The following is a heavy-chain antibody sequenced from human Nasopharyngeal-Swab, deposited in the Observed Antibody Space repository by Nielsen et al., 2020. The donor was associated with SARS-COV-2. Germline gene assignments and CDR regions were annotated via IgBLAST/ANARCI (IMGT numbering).Heavy chain of an antibody. Sequence: GESLKISCTASGFTFSSYAMSWVRQAPGKGLEWVSEISGSGDSTYYAESVKGRFTISRDNSKNTLYLQMSSLRAEDTAIYYCAKDLGVESPLWFDYWGQGTLLTVSS. D-gene: IGHD4-23*01. CDR3: AKDLGVESPLWFDY. J-gene: IGHJ4*02. CDR2: ISGSGDST. CDR1: GFTFSSYA. V-gene: IGHV3-23*01.